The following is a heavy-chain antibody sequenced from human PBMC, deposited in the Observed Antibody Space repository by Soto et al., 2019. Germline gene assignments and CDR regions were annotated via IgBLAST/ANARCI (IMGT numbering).Heavy chain of an antibody. CDR2: ISYDGSNK. D-gene: IGHD1-26*01. CDR3: AKDTSGSYYY. Sequence: AGGSLRLSCAASGFTFSSYGMHWVRQAPGKGPEWVAVISYDGSNKYYADSVKGRFTISRDNSKNTLYLQMNSLRAEDTAVYYCAKDTSGSYYYWGQGTLVTVSS. CDR1: GFTFSSYG. V-gene: IGHV3-30*18. J-gene: IGHJ4*02.